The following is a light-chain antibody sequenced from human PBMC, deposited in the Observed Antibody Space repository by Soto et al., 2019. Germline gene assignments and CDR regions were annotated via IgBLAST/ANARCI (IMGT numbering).Light chain of an antibody. Sequence: DIQMTQSPSSLSASVGDRVTITCQATQDISNHLNWYQQKPGKAPNLLIYDASNLEMGVPSRFSRSGSGTDFTLTIRGLQPEDLATYYCQQFNNIPLTFGGGTKVDIK. CDR1: QDISNH. CDR3: QQFNNIPLT. J-gene: IGKJ4*01. V-gene: IGKV1-33*01. CDR2: DAS.